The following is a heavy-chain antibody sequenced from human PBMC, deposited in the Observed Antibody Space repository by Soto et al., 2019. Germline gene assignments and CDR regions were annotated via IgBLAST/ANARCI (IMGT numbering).Heavy chain of an antibody. CDR3: ARVLTGTTIAPCYYYGMDL. CDR2: IIPIFGTA. J-gene: IGHJ6*02. V-gene: IGHV1-69*13. D-gene: IGHD1-7*01. Sequence: SVKVSCKASGGTFSSYAISWVRQAPGQGLEWMGGIIPIFGTANYAQKFQGRVTITADESTSTAYMELSSLRSEDTAVYYCARVLTGTTIAPCYYYGMDLFAQGPRASVPS. CDR1: GGTFSSYA.